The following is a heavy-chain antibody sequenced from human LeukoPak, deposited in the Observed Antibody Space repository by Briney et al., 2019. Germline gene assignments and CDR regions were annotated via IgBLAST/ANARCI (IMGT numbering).Heavy chain of an antibody. Sequence: TSQTLSLXCTVSGGSISSGDYYWSWIRQPPGKGLEWIGYIYYSGSTYYNPSLKSRVTISVDTSKNQFSLKLSSVTAADTAVYYCARVNYDYYYYMDVWGKGTTVTVSS. CDR2: IYYSGST. D-gene: IGHD4-23*01. J-gene: IGHJ6*03. V-gene: IGHV4-30-4*08. CDR1: GGSISSGDYY. CDR3: ARVNYDYYYYMDV.